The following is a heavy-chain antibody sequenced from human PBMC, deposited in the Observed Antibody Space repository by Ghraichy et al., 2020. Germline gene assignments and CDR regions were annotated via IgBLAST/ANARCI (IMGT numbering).Heavy chain of an antibody. CDR2: IIQDGREK. CDR1: GFTFSSYW. J-gene: IGHJ4*02. D-gene: IGHD3-9*01. CDR3: ARDNDILTGFWFWYDY. V-gene: IGHV3-7*03. Sequence: GGSLRLSCAASGFTFSSYWMSWVRQAPGKGLEWVANIIQDGREKYYVDSVKGRFTISRDNAKNSLYLQMNNLRAEDTAVYYCARDNDILTGFWFWYDYWGQGTLVTVSS.